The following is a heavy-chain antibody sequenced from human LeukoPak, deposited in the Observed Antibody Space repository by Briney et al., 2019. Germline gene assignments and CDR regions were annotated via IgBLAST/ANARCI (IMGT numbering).Heavy chain of an antibody. V-gene: IGHV3-66*01. Sequence: GGSLRLSCAASGFTVSSNYMSWVRQAPGKGLEWASVIYSGGSTYYADSVKGRFTISRDNSKSTLYLQMNSLRAEDTAVYYCARAGVDIGYYFDYWGQGTLVTVSS. CDR2: IYSGGST. D-gene: IGHD3-9*01. CDR1: GFTVSSNY. CDR3: ARAGVDIGYYFDY. J-gene: IGHJ4*02.